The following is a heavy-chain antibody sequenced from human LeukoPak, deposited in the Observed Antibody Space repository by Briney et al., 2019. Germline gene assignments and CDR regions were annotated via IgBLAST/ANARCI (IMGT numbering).Heavy chain of an antibody. D-gene: IGHD4-11*01. CDR3: ARHDYSISYNWFDP. CDR2: IYTSGST. CDR1: GGSISSYY. V-gene: IGHV4-4*07. J-gene: IGHJ5*02. Sequence: SETLSLTCTVSGGSISSYYWSWIRQPAGKGLEWIGRIYTSGSTNYNPSLKSRVTMSVDTSKNQFSLKLSSVTAADTAVYYCARHDYSISYNWFDPWGQGTLVTVSS.